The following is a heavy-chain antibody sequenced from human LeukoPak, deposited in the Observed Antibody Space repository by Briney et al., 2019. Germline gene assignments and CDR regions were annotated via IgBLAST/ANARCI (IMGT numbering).Heavy chain of an antibody. J-gene: IGHJ6*03. D-gene: IGHD3-10*01. V-gene: IGHV4-38-2*01. CDR3: ARGVVWFGELGMYYYYYMDV. CDR2: VYHRGST. CDR1: GYSISSGYY. Sequence: SETLSLTCAVSGYSISSGYYWGWIRQPPGKGLVWIGSVYHRGSTYYNPSLKSRVTISVDTSKNQFSLKLSSMTAADTAVYYCARGVVWFGELGMYYYYYMDVWGKGITVTVSS.